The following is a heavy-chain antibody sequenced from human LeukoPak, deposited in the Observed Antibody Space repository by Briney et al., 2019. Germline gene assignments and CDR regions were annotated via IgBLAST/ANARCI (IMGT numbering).Heavy chain of an antibody. Sequence: GGSLRLSCAASGFTFSSYGMHWVRQAPGKGLEWVAVISYDGSNKYYADSVKGRFTISRDNSKNTLYLQMNSLRDEDTAVYYCARDLLTTVTTFTPRVFTYWGQGTLVTVSS. CDR1: GFTFSSYG. J-gene: IGHJ4*02. D-gene: IGHD4-17*01. CDR2: ISYDGSNK. V-gene: IGHV3-30*03. CDR3: ARDLLTTVTTFTPRVFTY.